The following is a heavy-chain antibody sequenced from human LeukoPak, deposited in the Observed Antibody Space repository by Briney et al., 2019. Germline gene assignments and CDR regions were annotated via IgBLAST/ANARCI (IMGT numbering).Heavy chain of an antibody. CDR1: GFTFSIYA. CDR3: EKSAYSGYAPVGY. D-gene: IGHD5-12*01. CDR2: ISGSGGST. J-gene: IGHJ4*02. Sequence: RAGGSLRLSCAASGFTFSIYAMSWVRQAPGKGLEWVSAISGSGGSTYYADSVKGRFSISRDNSKNTLYLQMNSLRAEDTAVYYCEKSAYSGYAPVGYWGQGTLVTVSS. V-gene: IGHV3-23*01.